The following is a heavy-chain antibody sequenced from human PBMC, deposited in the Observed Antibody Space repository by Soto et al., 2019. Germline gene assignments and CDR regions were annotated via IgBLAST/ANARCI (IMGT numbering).Heavy chain of an antibody. CDR1: GFTFSSYW. CDR2: IKQDGSEK. CDR3: ARGGTYSSGWYFPPLDY. V-gene: IGHV3-7*05. Sequence: EVQLVESGGGLVQPGGSLRLSCAASGFTFSSYWMSWVRQAPGKGLEWVANIKQDGSEKYYVDSVKGRFTISRDNAKNSLYLQMNSLRAEDTAVYYCARGGTYSSGWYFPPLDYWGQGTLVTVSS. J-gene: IGHJ4*02. D-gene: IGHD6-19*01.